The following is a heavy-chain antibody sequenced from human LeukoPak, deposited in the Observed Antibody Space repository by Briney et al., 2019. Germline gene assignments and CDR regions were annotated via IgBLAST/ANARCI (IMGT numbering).Heavy chain of an antibody. CDR2: VHSSGGT. V-gene: IGHV4-59*08. J-gene: IGHJ5*02. CDR1: GVSMTGYY. Sequence: RASETLSLTCTVSGVSMTGYYWAWIRQPPGKRLEWIGYVHSSGGTKYNPSLKSRVTVSIDMSKSQFSLNLRSVTAADTAAYYCAKLANCGDDCYDRPHWFDPWGQGRLVTVSS. D-gene: IGHD2-21*02. CDR3: AKLANCGDDCYDRPHWFDP.